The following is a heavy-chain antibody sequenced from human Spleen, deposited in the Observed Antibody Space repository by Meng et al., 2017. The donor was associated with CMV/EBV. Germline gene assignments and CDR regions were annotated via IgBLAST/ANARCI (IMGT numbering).Heavy chain of an antibody. CDR3: ARDSIVVPGRIYYYAMDV. J-gene: IGHJ6*02. CDR2: INNDGSST. V-gene: IGHV3-74*03. Sequence: GESLKISCSAFGISFSSYWMHWVRQAPGKGLVWVAHINNDGSSTTYAGSVKGRFTIPRDNDKKTVFLQMHSLGVEDTAVYYCARDSIVVPGRIYYYAMDVWGHGTTVTVSS. D-gene: IGHD3-22*01. CDR1: GISFSSYW.